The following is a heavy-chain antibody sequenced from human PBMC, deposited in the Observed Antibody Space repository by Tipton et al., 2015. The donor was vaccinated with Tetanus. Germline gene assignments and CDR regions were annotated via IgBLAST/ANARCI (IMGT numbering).Heavy chain of an antibody. J-gene: IGHJ6*02. Sequence: SLRLSCAASGFTVSSNYMSWVRQAPGKGLEWVSIIYSGGRTYYADSVKGRFTISRDNSKNMLFLQMNSMRAEDTAVYCCTSSLNTWYYYGVDVWGQGTTVTVSS. CDR2: IYSGGRT. D-gene: IGHD3-16*01. CDR3: TSSLNTWYYYGVDV. CDR1: GFTVSSNY. V-gene: IGHV3-53*01.